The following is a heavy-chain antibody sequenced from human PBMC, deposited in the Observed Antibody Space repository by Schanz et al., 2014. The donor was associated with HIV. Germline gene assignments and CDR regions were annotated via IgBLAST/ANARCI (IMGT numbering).Heavy chain of an antibody. V-gene: IGHV3-30-3*01. D-gene: IGHD2-8*01. Sequence: QVQLVESGGGVVQPGRSLRLSCEASGFTFGTTWMYWVRQAPGKGLEWMAVISFDGSNKYYADSVKGQFTISRDNSKNTLYLQMNSLRADDTAVYYCANSGYCTNGVCYTRGDGTDVWGRGTTVTVSS. J-gene: IGHJ6*02. CDR1: GFTFGTTW. CDR2: ISFDGSNK. CDR3: ANSGYCTNGVCYTRGDGTDV.